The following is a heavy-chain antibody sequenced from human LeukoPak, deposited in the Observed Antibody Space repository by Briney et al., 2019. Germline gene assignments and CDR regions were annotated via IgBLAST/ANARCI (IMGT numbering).Heavy chain of an antibody. Sequence: ASETLSLTCTVSGGPMSDFYWYWIRQSAATGMEWIGRIHAIGSTNYNPSLKSRVIISLDTSKNQFSLSLSAATAADTATYYCARILDRDAWGQGTLVTVSP. V-gene: IGHV4-4*07. CDR3: ARILDRDA. CDR1: GGPMSDFY. J-gene: IGHJ3*01. D-gene: IGHD3-22*01. CDR2: IHAIGST.